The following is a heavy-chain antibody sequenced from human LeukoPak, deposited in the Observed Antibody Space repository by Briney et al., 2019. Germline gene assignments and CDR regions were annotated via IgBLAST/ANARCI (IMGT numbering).Heavy chain of an antibody. Sequence: VGSLRLSCAAPGFTFSLYGVHWVRQAPGKGLEWVALISNDGSFQYTADSVKGRFTVSRGNSKNTLYLQMNSLTGEDTAVYYCAGGRDIVTSDGLGFWGQGTPVTVSS. CDR1: GFTFSLYG. D-gene: IGHD5-12*01. J-gene: IGHJ4*02. CDR2: ISNDGSFQ. V-gene: IGHV3-30*03. CDR3: AGGRDIVTSDGLGF.